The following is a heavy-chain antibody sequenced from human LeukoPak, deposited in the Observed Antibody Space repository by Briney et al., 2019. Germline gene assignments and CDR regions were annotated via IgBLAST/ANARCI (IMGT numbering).Heavy chain of an antibody. V-gene: IGHV1-8*01. CDR1: GYTFTSYD. CDR3: ARGHIVAQGAAY. J-gene: IGHJ4*02. CDR2: MNPNSANT. Sequence: ASVKVSCKASGYTFTSYDINWVRQATGQGLEWMGWMNPNSANTGYAQKFQGRVTMTRNTSISTAYMELSSLRSEDTAVYYCARGHIVAQGAAYWGQGTLVTVSS. D-gene: IGHD3-22*01.